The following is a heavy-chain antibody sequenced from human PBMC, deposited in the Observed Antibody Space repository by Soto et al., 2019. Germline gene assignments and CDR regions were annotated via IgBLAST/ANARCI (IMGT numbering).Heavy chain of an antibody. Sequence: SETLSLTCTVSGGSFSGYSWLWIRQPPGKGLEWIGEVNHRGATKYSSSLRSRVTISLQTSKNQFSLSLRSVTAADTAVYFCAGINVGVSVYHFDSWGQGTLVTVSP. CDR1: GGSFSGYS. CDR3: AGINVGVSVYHFDS. CDR2: VNHRGAT. J-gene: IGHJ4*02. V-gene: IGHV4-34*01. D-gene: IGHD2-8*01.